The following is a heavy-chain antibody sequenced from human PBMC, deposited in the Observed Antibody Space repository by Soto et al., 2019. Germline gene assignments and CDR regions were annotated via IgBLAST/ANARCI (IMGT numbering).Heavy chain of an antibody. CDR2: IIPILGIA. V-gene: IGHV1-69*02. CDR3: ARMGYCSGGSCSPVY. D-gene: IGHD2-15*01. Sequence: QVQLVQSGAEVKKPGSSVKVSCKASGGTFSSYTISWVRQAPGQGLEWMGRIIPILGIANYAQKFQGSVTITADKSTSTAYMELSSLTSEDTAVYYCARMGYCSGGSCSPVYWGQGTMVTVSS. J-gene: IGHJ4*02. CDR1: GGTFSSYT.